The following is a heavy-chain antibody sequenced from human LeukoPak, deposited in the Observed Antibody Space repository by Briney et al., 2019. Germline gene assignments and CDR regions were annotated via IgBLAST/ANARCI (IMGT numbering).Heavy chain of an antibody. D-gene: IGHD2-2*02. V-gene: IGHV1-8*01. CDR2: MHPKSGST. Sequence: ASVTVSCKASGYTFTSYDINWVRQATGQGLEWLGWMHPKSGSTGYAQKVLGRVTITTNTSISTAYMELSSLRSEDSAVYYCARRAAIPYSYYALDVWGQGTTVIVSS. J-gene: IGHJ6*02. CDR3: ARRAAIPYSYYALDV. CDR1: GYTFTSYD.